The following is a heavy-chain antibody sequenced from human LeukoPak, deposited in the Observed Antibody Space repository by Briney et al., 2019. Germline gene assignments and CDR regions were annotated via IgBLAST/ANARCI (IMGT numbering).Heavy chain of an antibody. CDR1: GYSISSDYF. D-gene: IGHD2-2*01. CDR2: ISHSGTT. CDR3: VRDVGQLRSDY. V-gene: IGHV4-38-2*02. Sequence: SETLSLTCVVSGYSISSDYFWGWIRQPPGKGLEWIGTISHSGTTFYKPFLKTRITISLDTSRNQFSLKLSSVTAADTAVYYCVRDVGQLRSDYWGPGTLVTVSS. J-gene: IGHJ4*02.